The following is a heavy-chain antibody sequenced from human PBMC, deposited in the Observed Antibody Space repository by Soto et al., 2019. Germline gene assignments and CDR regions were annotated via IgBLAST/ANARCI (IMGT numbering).Heavy chain of an antibody. CDR2: IWYDGSNK. CDR3: ASSFFDSGGPSAFFDAFDI. CDR1: GFIFSSYG. J-gene: IGHJ3*02. D-gene: IGHD3-22*01. Sequence: HPGGSLRLSCAASGFIFSSYGMHWVRQAPGKGLEWVAVIWYDGSNKYYADSVKGRFTISRDNSKNTLYLQMNSLRAEDTAVYYCASSFFDSGGPSAFFDAFDIWGQGTMVTVSS. V-gene: IGHV3-33*01.